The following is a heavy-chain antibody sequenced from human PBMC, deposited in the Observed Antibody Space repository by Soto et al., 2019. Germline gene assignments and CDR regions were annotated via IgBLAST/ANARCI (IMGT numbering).Heavy chain of an antibody. CDR1: GGSFKSGSYS. Sequence: SETLSLTCTVSGGSFKSGSYSWSWIRQPPGKGLEWIGYVYHTGRTSHNPSLKSRVSISMDTSKNQFSLNLDSVTAADTAVYFCARDFAYFDSWGQGTLVTVSS. CDR3: ARDFAYFDS. J-gene: IGHJ4*02. CDR2: VYHTGRT. D-gene: IGHD3-3*01. V-gene: IGHV4-61*01.